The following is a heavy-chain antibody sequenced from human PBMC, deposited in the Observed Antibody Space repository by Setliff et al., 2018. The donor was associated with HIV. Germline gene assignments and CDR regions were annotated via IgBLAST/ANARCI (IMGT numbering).Heavy chain of an antibody. CDR1: GGTFRNYA. CDR2: TVPLLNTT. J-gene: IGHJ6*03. Sequence: SSVKVSCKASGGTFRNYAITWVRQAPRQGLEWVGATVPLLNTTNYAPEFQGRVTNTADKSTNIDYMELRSLSSEDTAVYYCVDSSGYYQRGATYESGTTYYYYMDVWGKGTTVTVSS. CDR3: VDSSGYYQRGATYESGTTYYYYMDV. D-gene: IGHD3-22*01. V-gene: IGHV1-69*10.